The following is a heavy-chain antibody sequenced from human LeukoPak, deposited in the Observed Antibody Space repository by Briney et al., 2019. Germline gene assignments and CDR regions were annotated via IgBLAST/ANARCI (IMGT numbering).Heavy chain of an antibody. Sequence: PSETLSLTCTVSGASISSYYWSWIRQPAGEGLQWVGRIYTVGRTDYNPSLKSRVSMSVDTSKNQFSLKLTSVTAADTAVYYCASSYRYYGMDVWGQGTTVTVSS. CDR3: ASSYRYYGMDV. CDR2: IYTVGRT. D-gene: IGHD1-26*01. J-gene: IGHJ6*02. V-gene: IGHV4-4*07. CDR1: GASISSYY.